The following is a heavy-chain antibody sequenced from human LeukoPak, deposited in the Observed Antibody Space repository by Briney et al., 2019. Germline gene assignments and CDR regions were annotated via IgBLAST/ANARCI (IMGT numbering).Heavy chain of an antibody. CDR1: GFTISSYS. Sequence: GGSLSLSCAASGFTISSYSMKWVRQAPGEGLEWVSSISSSSGYIYYADSVKGRFTISIDNAKNSLYLQMNSLRPEDTAVYYCARGGAGEAAIDYWGAGTLVTVSS. CDR2: ISSSSGYI. D-gene: IGHD1-26*01. J-gene: IGHJ4*02. CDR3: ARGGAGEAAIDY. V-gene: IGHV3-21*01.